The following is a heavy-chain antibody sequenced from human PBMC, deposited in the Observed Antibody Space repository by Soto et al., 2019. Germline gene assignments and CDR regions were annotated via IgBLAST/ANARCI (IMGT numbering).Heavy chain of an antibody. CDR2: IKQDGSEK. D-gene: IGHD2-2*01. CDR1: GFTFSSYW. CDR3: VVGEPAANYMDV. Sequence: LRLSCAASGFTFSSYWMSWVRQAPGKGLEWVANIKQDGSEKYYVDSVKGRFTISRDNAKNSLYLQMNSLRAEDTAVYYCVVGEPAANYMDVWGKGTTVTVSS. V-gene: IGHV3-7*01. J-gene: IGHJ6*03.